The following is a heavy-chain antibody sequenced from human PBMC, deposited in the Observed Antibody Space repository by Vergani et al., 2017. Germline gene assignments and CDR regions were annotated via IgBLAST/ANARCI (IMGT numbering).Heavy chain of an antibody. Sequence: QVQPQESGPGLVKPSETPCPTCTVPGYSISSGYYWGWIRQPPGKGLEWIGSIYHSGSTYYNPPLKSRVTISVDTSKNQFSLKLSSVTAADTAVYYCARDSXGYVWGSYEAWFDPWGQGTLVTVSS. CDR3: ARDSXGYVWGSYEAWFDP. V-gene: IGHV4-38-2*02. D-gene: IGHD3-16*01. CDR2: IYHSGST. J-gene: IGHJ5*02. CDR1: GYSISSGYY.